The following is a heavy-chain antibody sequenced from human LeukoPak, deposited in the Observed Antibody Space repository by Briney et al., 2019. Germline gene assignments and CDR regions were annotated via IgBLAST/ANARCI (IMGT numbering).Heavy chain of an antibody. CDR1: GYSFNSYW. Sequence: GQSLRSSSKGSGYSFNSYWISWVRQMPGKGLEWMGRIDPSDSNTNYSPSFQGHVNIADNKSISTAYLQWSSLKASDTAMYYCAISRGGYFGSGSYLPFDYWGQPTVV. J-gene: IGHJ4*02. CDR3: AISRGGYFGSGSYLPFDY. CDR2: IDPSDSNT. D-gene: IGHD3-10*01. V-gene: IGHV5-10-1*01.